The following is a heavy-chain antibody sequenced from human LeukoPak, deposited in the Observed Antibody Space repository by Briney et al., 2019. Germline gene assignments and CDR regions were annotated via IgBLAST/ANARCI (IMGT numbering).Heavy chain of an antibody. J-gene: IGHJ5*02. CDR3: ARHRARRALYDFWSGYHNWFDP. CDR1: GFTFDDYA. Sequence: QSGGSLRLSCAASGFTFDDYAMHWVRQAPGKGLEWVSGISWNSGNIGYVDSVKGRFTVSRDNAKNSLYLQMNSLRTEDTAVYYCARHRARRALYDFWSGYHNWFDPWGQGTLVTVSS. V-gene: IGHV3-9*01. CDR2: ISWNSGNI. D-gene: IGHD3-3*01.